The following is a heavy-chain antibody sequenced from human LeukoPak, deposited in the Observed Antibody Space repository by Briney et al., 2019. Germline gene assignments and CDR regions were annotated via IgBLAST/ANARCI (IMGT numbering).Heavy chain of an antibody. J-gene: IGHJ4*01. V-gene: IGHV3-74*01. D-gene: IGHD2-21*02. CDR3: TRELPREVTLDY. Sequence: GGSLRLSCAASGFTFIGYGMRWVRQAPRKRLLWVSRINTDGSSTSYADSVKGRFTVSRDNAKNTLYLQVNSLRAEDTAVYFCTRELPREVTLDYWGQGTLVTVSS. CDR1: GFTFIGYG. CDR2: INTDGSST.